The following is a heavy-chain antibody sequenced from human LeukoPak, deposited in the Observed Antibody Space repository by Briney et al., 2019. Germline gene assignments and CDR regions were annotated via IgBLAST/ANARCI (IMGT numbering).Heavy chain of an antibody. CDR1: GFTFSPYS. J-gene: IGHJ4*02. Sequence: GGSLRLSCAASGFTFSPYSMNWIRQAPGKGLGWVSYISSSSNNIDYADSVKGRFTISRDDAKNSLYLQMNSLRAEDTAVYYCARDGDGHFDYWGQGTLVTVSS. D-gene: IGHD4-17*01. CDR2: ISSSSNNI. CDR3: ARDGDGHFDY. V-gene: IGHV3-48*04.